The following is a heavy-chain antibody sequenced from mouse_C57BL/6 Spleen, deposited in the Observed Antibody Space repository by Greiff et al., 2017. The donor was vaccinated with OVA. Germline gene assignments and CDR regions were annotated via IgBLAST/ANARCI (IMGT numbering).Heavy chain of an antibody. J-gene: IGHJ1*03. CDR2: IWTGGGT. Sequence: QVQLKQSGPGLVAPSQSLSITCTVSGFSLTSYAISWVRQPPGKGLEWLGVIWTGGGTNYNSALKSRLSISKDNSKSQVFLKMNSLQTDDTARYYCARNSDYYGSSYGYFDVWGTGTTVTVSS. V-gene: IGHV2-9-1*01. D-gene: IGHD1-1*01. CDR1: GFSLTSYA. CDR3: ARNSDYYGSSYGYFDV.